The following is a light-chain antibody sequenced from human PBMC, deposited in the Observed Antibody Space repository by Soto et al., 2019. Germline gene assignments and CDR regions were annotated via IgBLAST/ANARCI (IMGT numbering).Light chain of an antibody. CDR2: KAS. V-gene: IGKV1-5*03. CDR3: QHYNTYPLT. CDR1: QSISTW. J-gene: IGKJ4*01. Sequence: DIQMTQSPSTLSASVGDRVTITCRASQSISTWLAWYQQKPGKAPKLLIYKASSLESGVSSRFSGSGSGTEFTLTISSLQPDDFATYYCQHYNTYPLTFGVGTTVEIK.